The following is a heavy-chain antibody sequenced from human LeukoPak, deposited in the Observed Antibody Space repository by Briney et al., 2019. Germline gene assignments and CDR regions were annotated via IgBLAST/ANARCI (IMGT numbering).Heavy chain of an antibody. CDR2: ISSSSSTI. D-gene: IGHD5-12*01. J-gene: IGHJ4*02. V-gene: IGHV3-48*01. Sequence: GGSLRLSCAASGFTFSSYSMNWLRQAPGKGLEWVSYISSSSSTIYYADSVKGRFTISRDNAKNSLYLQMNSLRAEDTAVYYCARDHIVATVPFDYWGQGTLVTVSS. CDR3: ARDHIVATVPFDY. CDR1: GFTFSSYS.